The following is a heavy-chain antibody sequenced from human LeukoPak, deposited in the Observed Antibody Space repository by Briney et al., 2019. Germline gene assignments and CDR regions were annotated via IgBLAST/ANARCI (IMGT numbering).Heavy chain of an antibody. CDR2: ISGSGGST. V-gene: IGHV3-23*01. CDR3: AKGIYGDYEIPFDY. D-gene: IGHD4-17*01. Sequence: GGSLRLSCAASGFTFSTYVMSWVRQAPGKGLEWVSAISGSGGSTYYADSVRGRFTISRDNSKNTLYVQMNSLRAEDTAVYYCAKGIYGDYEIPFDYWGQGTLVTVSS. CDR1: GFTFSTYV. J-gene: IGHJ4*02.